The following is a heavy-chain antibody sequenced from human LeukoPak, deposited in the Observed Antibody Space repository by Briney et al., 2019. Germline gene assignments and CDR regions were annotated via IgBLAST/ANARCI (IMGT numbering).Heavy chain of an antibody. D-gene: IGHD6-19*01. CDR3: ARTIAVAGYMDV. CDR2: INANTGNP. CDR1: GYMFTSYA. V-gene: IGHV7-4-1*02. Sequence: GASVKVSCKASGYMFTSYAMNWVRQAPGQGLEWMGWINANTGNPTYAQGFTGRFVFSLDTSVSTAYLQISSLKTEDTAVYYCARTIAVAGYMDVWGKGTTVAASS. J-gene: IGHJ6*03.